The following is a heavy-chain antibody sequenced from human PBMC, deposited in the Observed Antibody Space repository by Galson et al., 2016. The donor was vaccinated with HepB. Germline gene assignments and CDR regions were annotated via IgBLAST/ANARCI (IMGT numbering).Heavy chain of an antibody. CDR2: ISATGTVT. Sequence: SLRLSCAGSGSTFNKYYMAWIRQSPGKGLEWISYISATGTVTYYADSVKGRFTISRDAAKNSLYLQMDSLRDEDTAVYFCGSGNHYCYFDVWGRGTRVTVSS. CDR3: GSGNHYCYFDV. J-gene: IGHJ2*01. CDR1: GSTFNKYY. V-gene: IGHV3-11*01. D-gene: IGHD1-1*01.